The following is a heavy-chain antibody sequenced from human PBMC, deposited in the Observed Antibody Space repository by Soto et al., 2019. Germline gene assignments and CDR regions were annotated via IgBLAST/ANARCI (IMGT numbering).Heavy chain of an antibody. D-gene: IGHD4-17*01. V-gene: IGHV4-39*02. CDR2: IYYSGST. CDR1: GGSISSSSYY. J-gene: IGHJ6*02. CDR3: ARLAHYGGRDYYSYYYGMDV. Sequence: QLQLQESGPGLVKPSETLSLTCTVSGGSISSSSYYWGWIRQPPGKGLEWIGSIYYSGSTYYNPSLRRRVSISVDTSTNHSSLKLSSVTAADTAVYYCARLAHYGGRDYYSYYYGMDVWGQGTTVTVSS.